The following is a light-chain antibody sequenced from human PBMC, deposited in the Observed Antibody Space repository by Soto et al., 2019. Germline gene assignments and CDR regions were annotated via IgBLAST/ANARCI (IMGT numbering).Light chain of an antibody. CDR2: GAS. V-gene: IGKV3-15*01. J-gene: IGKJ2*01. CDR3: QQYETWPPNYT. CDR1: QSVSSN. Sequence: EIVMTQSPATLSVSPGERATLSCRASQSVSSNLAWYQQKPGQAPRLLIYGASSRATGIPARFSGSGSGTEFTLTISSLQSEDFAVYYCQQYETWPPNYTFGQGTKLEIK.